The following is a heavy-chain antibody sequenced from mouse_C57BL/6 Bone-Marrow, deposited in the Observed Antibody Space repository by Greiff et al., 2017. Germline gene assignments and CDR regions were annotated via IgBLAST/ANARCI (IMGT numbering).Heavy chain of an antibody. CDR3: ARRRYYGAAWFAY. D-gene: IGHD1-1*01. CDR1: GYTFTSYW. J-gene: IGHJ3*01. Sequence: QVQLQQPGAELVMPGASVKLSCKASGYTFTSYWMHWVKQRPGQGLEWIGDIYPRSGNTYYNEKFKGKATLTADKSSSTAYMELRSLTSEDSAVYFCARRRYYGAAWFAYWGQGTLVTVSA. V-gene: IGHV1-55*01. CDR2: IYPRSGNT.